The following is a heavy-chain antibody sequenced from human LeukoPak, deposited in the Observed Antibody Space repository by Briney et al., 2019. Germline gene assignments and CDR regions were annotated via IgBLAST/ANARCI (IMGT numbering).Heavy chain of an antibody. D-gene: IGHD3-10*01. J-gene: IGHJ4*02. CDR2: IYYSGST. CDR1: GGSISSSSYY. CDR3: ARHTTMVRAVIEMMPFEY. Sequence: PSETLSLTCTVSGGSISSSSYYWGWIRQPPGKGLEWIGSIYYSGSTYYNPSLKSRVTISVDTSKNQFSLKLSSVTAADTAVYYCARHTTMVRAVIEMMPFEYWGQGTLVTVSS. V-gene: IGHV4-39*01.